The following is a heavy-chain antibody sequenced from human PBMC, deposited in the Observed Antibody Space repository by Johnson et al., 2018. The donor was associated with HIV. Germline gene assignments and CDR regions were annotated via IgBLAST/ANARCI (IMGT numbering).Heavy chain of an antibody. Sequence: VHLVESGGGVVRPGGSLRLSCAASGFTFDDYGMSWVRQAPGKGLEWVSGINWNGGSTGYADSVKGRFTISRDNAKNSLYLQMNSLRAEDTALYYCARDGYRYDTGVLGAFDIWGQGTMVTVSS. D-gene: IGHD6-13*01. CDR1: GFTFDDYG. J-gene: IGHJ3*02. V-gene: IGHV3-20*04. CDR2: INWNGGST. CDR3: ARDGYRYDTGVLGAFDI.